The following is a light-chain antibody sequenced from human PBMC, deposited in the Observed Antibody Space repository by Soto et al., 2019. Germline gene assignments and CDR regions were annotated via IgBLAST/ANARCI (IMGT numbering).Light chain of an antibody. CDR3: HRSSNSIT. CDR2: DAS. Sequence: EIVLTQSPATLSLSPGERATLSCRASQSVFSDLAWCQQQPGQAPRLLIHDASTRATGIPARFSGSGSGTDFTLTISSLEHEAFAIYYWHRSSNSITFGQGTRLEIK. J-gene: IGKJ5*01. V-gene: IGKV3-11*01. CDR1: QSVFSD.